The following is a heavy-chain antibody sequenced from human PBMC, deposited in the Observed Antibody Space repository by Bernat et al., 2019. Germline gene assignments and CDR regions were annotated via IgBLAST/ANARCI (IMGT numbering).Heavy chain of an antibody. CDR1: GGERRRGGEE. V-gene: IGHV4-30-2*01. CDR3: ARGGGSAEYYFDY. D-gene: IGHD3-10*01. Sequence: LTCEGEGGERRRGGEEGSWIRQPPGKGREGRGERENSGSTYYNPSLKSRVTISVDRDKNQFSLKLSSVTAADTAVYYCARGGGSAEYYFDYWGQGTLVTVSS. CDR2: RENSGST. J-gene: IGHJ4*02.